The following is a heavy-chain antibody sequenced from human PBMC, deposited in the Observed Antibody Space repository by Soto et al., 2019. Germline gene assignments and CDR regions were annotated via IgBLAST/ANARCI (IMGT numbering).Heavy chain of an antibody. V-gene: IGHV3-30*18. CDR1: GFTFSSYG. J-gene: IGHJ3*01. CDR3: AKESETAAEVAHPQVGS. CDR2: ISYDGSNK. Sequence: QVQLVESGGGVVQPGRSLRLSCAASGFTFSSYGMHWVRQAPGKGLEWVAVISYDGSNKYYADSVKGRFTISRDNSKNTLYLQMNSLRAEDTAVYYCAKESETAAEVAHPQVGSWGRGTMVTVSS. D-gene: IGHD2-21*02.